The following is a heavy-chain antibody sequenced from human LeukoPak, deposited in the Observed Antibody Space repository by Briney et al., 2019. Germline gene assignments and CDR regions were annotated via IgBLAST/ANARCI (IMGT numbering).Heavy chain of an antibody. J-gene: IGHJ4*02. CDR2: IYHSGST. CDR3: ARLGGAYCPSTSCYSGY. V-gene: IGHV4-4*02. CDR1: GGSISSSNW. Sequence: PSGTLSLTCAVSGGSISSSNWWSWVRQPPGKGLEWIGEIYHSGSTNYNPSLKSRVTISVDKSKNQFSLKLSSVTAADTAVYYCARLGGAYCPSTSCYSGYWGQGTLVTVSS. D-gene: IGHD2-2*02.